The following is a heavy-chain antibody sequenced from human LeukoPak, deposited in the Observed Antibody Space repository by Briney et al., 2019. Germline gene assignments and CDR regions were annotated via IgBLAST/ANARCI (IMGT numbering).Heavy chain of an antibody. CDR1: GFTVSSNY. CDR3: ARDRYYIFDY. V-gene: IGHV3-74*01. CDR2: ITSDGSST. D-gene: IGHD3-10*01. Sequence: PGGSLRLSCAASGFTVSSNYMSWVRQGPGKGLEWVSRITSDGSSTIYADSVKGRFTISRDNAKSTVYLQMNSLRAEDTAVYFCARDRYYIFDYWGQGAPVTVSS. J-gene: IGHJ4*02.